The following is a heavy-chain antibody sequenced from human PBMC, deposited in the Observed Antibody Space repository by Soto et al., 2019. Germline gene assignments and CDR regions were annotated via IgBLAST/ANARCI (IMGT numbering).Heavy chain of an antibody. V-gene: IGHV3-23*01. J-gene: IGHJ4*02. CDR3: AKDRPLIGGADY. D-gene: IGHD3-16*01. CDR2: IRGSGGST. Sequence: EVQLLESGGGLVQPGGSLRLSCAASGFTFSSYAMSWVRQAPGKGLEWVSAIRGSGGSTYYADSVKGRFTISRDNSKNTLYPQMNRLRAYDTAVYYCAKDRPLIGGADYWGQGTLVTDSS. CDR1: GFTFSSYA.